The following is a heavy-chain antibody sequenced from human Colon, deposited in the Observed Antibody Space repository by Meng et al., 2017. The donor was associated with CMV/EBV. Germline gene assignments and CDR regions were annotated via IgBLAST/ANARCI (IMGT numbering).Heavy chain of an antibody. V-gene: IGHV1-8*01. CDR1: GYPFTNYN. CDR2: MNPNSGET. D-gene: IGHD2-15*01. CDR3: AVIVPATDYSYGTDV. Sequence: ASVKVSCKASGYPFTNYNINWLRQATGQGLEWMGWMNPNSGETGFAQKFQGRITMTRDTSINTAYLELSTLKSEYTALYFCAVIVPATDYSYGTDVWGQGTTVTVSS. J-gene: IGHJ6*02.